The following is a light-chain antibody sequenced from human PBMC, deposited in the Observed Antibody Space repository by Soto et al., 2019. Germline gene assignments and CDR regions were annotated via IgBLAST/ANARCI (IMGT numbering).Light chain of an antibody. V-gene: IGKV1-39*01. J-gene: IGKJ1*01. CDR2: AAS. CDR1: QSISLF. CDR3: HQTDSIPET. Sequence: DIQMTQSPSSLSASVGDTVTITCRASQSISLFLNWYQQKPGKAPKLLIYAASSLQSGVPSRFSGNESGTDFTLTISSLQPEDFATYYCHQTDSIPETFGQGTKGEIK.